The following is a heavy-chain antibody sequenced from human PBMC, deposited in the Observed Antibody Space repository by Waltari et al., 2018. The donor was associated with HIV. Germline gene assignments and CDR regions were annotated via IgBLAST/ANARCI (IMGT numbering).Heavy chain of an antibody. V-gene: IGHV4-38-2*01. CDR3: ARAGAVPALFDL. D-gene: IGHD2-2*01. Sequence: QVQLQESGPGLLKPSETLSLTCVVSGNSINSAYNWGWIRQPTGKGLEWIWRVYHSGSTPHNPSLTSRVTISIDTSKSQFSLKLSSVTAADTAVYYCARAGAVPALFDLWGRGTLVTVSS. CDR1: GNSINSAYN. J-gene: IGHJ2*01. CDR2: VYHSGST.